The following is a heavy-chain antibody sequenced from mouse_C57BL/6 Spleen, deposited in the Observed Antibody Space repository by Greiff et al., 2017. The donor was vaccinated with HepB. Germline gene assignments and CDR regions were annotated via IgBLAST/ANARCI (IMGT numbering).Heavy chain of an antibody. CDR3: AHLGSSQYCDMDY. D-gene: IGHD1-1*01. Sequence: QVQLQQSGPELVKPGASVKISCKASGYAFSSSWMNWVKQRPGKGLEWIGRIYPGDGDTNYNGKFKGKATLTADKSSSTAYMQLSSLTSEDSAVYFGAHLGSSQYCDMDYWGQGTSVTVSS. J-gene: IGHJ4*01. CDR2: IYPGDGDT. V-gene: IGHV1-82*01. CDR1: GYAFSSSW.